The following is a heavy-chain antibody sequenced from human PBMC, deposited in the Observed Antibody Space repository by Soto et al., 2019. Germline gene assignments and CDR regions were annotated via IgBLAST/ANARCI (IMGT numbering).Heavy chain of an antibody. V-gene: IGHV3-9*01. D-gene: IGHD3-22*01. CDR1: GFRFDDYA. CDR3: AKDLLNYYDRSGYTYYYGMDV. CDR2: MSWKSGNR. Sequence: EVQLVESGGGLVQPGRSLRLTCAASGFRFDDYAMHWVRQAPGKGLEWVSGMSWKSGNRDYADSVKGRFIISRDNAKNSLYLQMTSLRAEDTALYYCAKDLLNYYDRSGYTYYYGMDVWGQGTTVTVSS. J-gene: IGHJ6*02.